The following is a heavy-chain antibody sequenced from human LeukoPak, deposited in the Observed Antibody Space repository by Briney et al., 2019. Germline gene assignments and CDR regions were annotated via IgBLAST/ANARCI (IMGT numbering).Heavy chain of an antibody. CDR2: IYYSGST. V-gene: IGHV4-30-4*07. CDR1: GGSISSSGYS. Sequence: SQTLSLTCAVSGGSISSSGYSWSWIRQPPGKGLEWIGYIYYSGSTYYNPSLKNRVTISVDTSKNQFSLKLSSVTAADTAVYYCARCSGGSCSYDAFDIWGQGTMVTVSS. J-gene: IGHJ3*02. D-gene: IGHD2-15*01. CDR3: ARCSGGSCSYDAFDI.